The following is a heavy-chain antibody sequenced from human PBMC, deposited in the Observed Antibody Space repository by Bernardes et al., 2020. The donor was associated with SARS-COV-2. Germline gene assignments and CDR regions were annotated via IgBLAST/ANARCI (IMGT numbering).Heavy chain of an antibody. CDR1: GGSLSGYY. Sequence: SETLSLTCAVYGGSLSGYYWNWIRQPPGKGLEWIGEINYSGSTNYNPSLKSRVTISVDTSKNQFSLNLSSVTATDTAVYYCARRGGAGRSFDYWGQGAQVTVSS. D-gene: IGHD3-10*01. CDR2: INYSGST. V-gene: IGHV4-34*01. J-gene: IGHJ4*02. CDR3: ARRGGAGRSFDY.